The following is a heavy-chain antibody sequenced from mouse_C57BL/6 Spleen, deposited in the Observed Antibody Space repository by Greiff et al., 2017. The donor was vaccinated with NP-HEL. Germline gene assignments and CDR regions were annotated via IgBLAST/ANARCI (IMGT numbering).Heavy chain of an antibody. CDR2: IWSGGST. CDR1: GFSLTSYG. J-gene: IGHJ4*01. D-gene: IGHD2-1*01. Sequence: VMLVESGPGLVQPSQSLSITCTVSGFSLTSYGVHWVRQSPGKGLEWLGVIWSGGSTDYNAAFISRLGISKDNSKSQVFVKMNSLQADDTARYYCARRGDYGNFHYYAMDYWGQGTSVTVSS. CDR3: ARRGDYGNFHYYAMDY. V-gene: IGHV2-2*01.